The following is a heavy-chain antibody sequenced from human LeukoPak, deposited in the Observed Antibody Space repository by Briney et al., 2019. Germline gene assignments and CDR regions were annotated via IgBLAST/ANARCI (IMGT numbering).Heavy chain of an antibody. CDR3: ARGGVSSSWSFYYYYYMDV. D-gene: IGHD6-13*01. J-gene: IGHJ6*03. Sequence: SETLSLTCAVYGGSFIGFHWNWIRQPPGKGMEWIGSICYCGSAYYNPSLKSRVTISVDTSKNQFSLKLSSVTDADTAVYYCARGGVSSSWSFYYYYYMDVWGKGTTVTVSS. CDR1: GGSFIGFH. CDR2: ICYCGSA. V-gene: IGHV4-34*01.